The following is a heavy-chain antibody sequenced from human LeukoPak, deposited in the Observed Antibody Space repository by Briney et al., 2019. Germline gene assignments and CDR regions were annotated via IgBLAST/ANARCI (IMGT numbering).Heavy chain of an antibody. Sequence: KPSETLSLTCAVYGGSFSGHYWSWIRQPPGKGLEWIGEINHSGSTNYNPSLKSRVTISVDTSKNQFSLKLSSVTAADTAVYYCAREVAGTGIKHWGQGTLVTVSS. D-gene: IGHD6-19*01. CDR3: AREVAGTGIKH. CDR1: GGSFSGHY. V-gene: IGHV4-34*01. J-gene: IGHJ1*01. CDR2: INHSGST.